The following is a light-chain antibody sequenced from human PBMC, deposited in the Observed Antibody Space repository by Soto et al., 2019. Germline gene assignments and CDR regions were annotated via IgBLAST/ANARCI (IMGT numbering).Light chain of an antibody. CDR2: EVT. CDR3: TSFTSSSTYV. Sequence: SVLTQPASVSGSPGQSITISCTGTSSDVGAYDYVSWYQQHPDKAPKFMIYEVTNRPSGVSHRFSGSKSGNTASLTISGLQAEDEADYYCTSFTSSSTYVFGTGTKVTAL. V-gene: IGLV2-14*01. CDR1: SSDVGAYDY. J-gene: IGLJ1*01.